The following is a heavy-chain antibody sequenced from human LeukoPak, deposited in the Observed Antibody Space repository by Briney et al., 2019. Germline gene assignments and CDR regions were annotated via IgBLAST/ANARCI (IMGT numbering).Heavy chain of an antibody. Sequence: GGSLRLSCAASGFTFTKYAMSWVRQAAGKGLEWVSAIGGSGTKTFYAESVKGRFTISRDNAKNSLYLQMNSLRAEDTALYYCARDRWGYSYGGDWGQGTLVTVSS. V-gene: IGHV3-23*01. J-gene: IGHJ4*02. D-gene: IGHD5-18*01. CDR2: IGGSGTKT. CDR3: ARDRWGYSYGGD. CDR1: GFTFTKYA.